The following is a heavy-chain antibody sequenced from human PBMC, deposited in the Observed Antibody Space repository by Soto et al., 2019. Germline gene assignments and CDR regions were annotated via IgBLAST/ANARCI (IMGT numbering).Heavy chain of an antibody. CDR2: IGSGSRGT. CDR3: EAPRAAVPHTRYFEP. D-gene: IGHD6-13*01. V-gene: IGHV3-23*01. Sequence: PXGCLRLSCAASGFAFSNFAMSWVRQAPGKGLEWVSAIGSGSRGTHYAESVEDRFTIFRDDSKNTLYLQLNSLTAADTAVYYCEAPRAAVPHTRYFEPWGQGTPVTVSS. CDR1: GFAFSNFA. J-gene: IGHJ5*02.